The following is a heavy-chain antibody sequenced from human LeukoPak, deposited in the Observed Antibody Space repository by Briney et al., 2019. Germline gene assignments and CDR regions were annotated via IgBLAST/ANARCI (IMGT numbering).Heavy chain of an antibody. J-gene: IGHJ4*02. D-gene: IGHD3-22*01. CDR2: ISGSGGST. CDR3: AREYYDSSGYYAGYYFDY. CDR1: GFTFSSYA. Sequence: GRSLRLSCAASGFTFSSYAMSWVRQAPGKGLEWVSAISGSGGSTYYADSVKGRFTISRDNAKNSLYLQMNSLRAEDTAVYYCAREYYDSSGYYAGYYFDYWGQGTLVTVSS. V-gene: IGHV3-21*01.